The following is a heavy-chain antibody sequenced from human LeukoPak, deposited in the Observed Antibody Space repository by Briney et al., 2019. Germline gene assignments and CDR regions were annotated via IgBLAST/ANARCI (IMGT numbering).Heavy chain of an antibody. CDR1: GGSISSGDYY. Sequence: PSETLSLTCTVSGGSISSGDYYWSWIRQPPGKGLEWIGYIYYSGSTYYNPSLKSRVTISVDTSKNQFSLKLGSVTAADTAVYYCARQMVVYAFDIWGQGTMVTVSS. V-gene: IGHV4-30-4*01. D-gene: IGHD2-15*01. CDR2: IYYSGST. J-gene: IGHJ3*02. CDR3: ARQMVVYAFDI.